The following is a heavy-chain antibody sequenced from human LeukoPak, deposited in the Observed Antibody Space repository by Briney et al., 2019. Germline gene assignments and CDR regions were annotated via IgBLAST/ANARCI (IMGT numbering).Heavy chain of an antibody. CDR3: ARNTAMVAWFDP. D-gene: IGHD5-18*01. J-gene: IGHJ5*02. V-gene: IGHV4-39*07. CDR1: GGSISSSSYY. Sequence: SETLSLTCTVSGGSISSSSYYWGWIRQPPGKGLEWIGSIYYSGSTYYNPSLKSRVTISVDTSKNQFSLKLSSVTAADTAVYYCARNTAMVAWFDPWGQGTLVTVSS. CDR2: IYYSGST.